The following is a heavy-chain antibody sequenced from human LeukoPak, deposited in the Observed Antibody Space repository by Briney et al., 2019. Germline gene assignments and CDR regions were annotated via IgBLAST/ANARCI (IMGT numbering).Heavy chain of an antibody. CDR3: ARAGLGPYGDSSNYDY. V-gene: IGHV1-18*04. CDR1: GYTFTSYG. D-gene: IGHD4-17*01. J-gene: IGHJ4*02. Sequence: ASVKVSCKASGYTFTSYGISWVRQAPGQGLEWMGWISAYSGNTNYAQKLQGRVTMTTDTSTSTAYMELRSLRSDDTAVYYCARAGLGPYGDSSNYDYWGQGTLVTVSS. CDR2: ISAYSGNT.